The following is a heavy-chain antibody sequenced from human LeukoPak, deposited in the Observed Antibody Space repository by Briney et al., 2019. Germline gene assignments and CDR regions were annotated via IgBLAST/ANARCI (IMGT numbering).Heavy chain of an antibody. V-gene: IGHV3-23*01. D-gene: IGHD2-2*02. J-gene: IGHJ1*01. Sequence: TGGSQRLSCAASVFTFSSYAMGWVRQAPGKGLEWVSAISGSGGSTYYADSVKGRFTISRDNSKNTLYLQMNSLRAEDTAVYYCAREVYCSSTSCYTGYFQHWGQGTLVTVSS. CDR3: AREVYCSSTSCYTGYFQH. CDR2: ISGSGGST. CDR1: VFTFSSYA.